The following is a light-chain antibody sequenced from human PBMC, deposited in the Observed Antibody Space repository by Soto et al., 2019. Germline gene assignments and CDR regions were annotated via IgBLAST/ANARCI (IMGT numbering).Light chain of an antibody. J-gene: IGLJ1*01. CDR3: SSYAGRNNYV. CDR1: NSDVGGYDY. Sequence: QSALTQPPSASGSPGQSVTISCTGTNSDVGGYDYVSWYQHHPGKAPKLIISEVNKRPSGVPDRFSGSKSGNTASLTVSGLQAEDEADYYCSSYAGRNNYVFGSGTKLTVL. CDR2: EVN. V-gene: IGLV2-8*01.